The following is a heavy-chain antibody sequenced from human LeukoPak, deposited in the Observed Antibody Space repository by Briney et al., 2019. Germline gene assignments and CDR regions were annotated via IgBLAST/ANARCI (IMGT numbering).Heavy chain of an antibody. D-gene: IGHD2-2*01. CDR1: GGSISSGGYY. J-gene: IGHJ6*03. CDR3: ARVPYCSSTSCYYYYYYYMDV. V-gene: IGHV4-30-2*01. CDR2: IYHSGST. Sequence: SETLSLTCTVSGGSISSGGYYWSWIRQPPGKGLEWIGYIYHSGSTYYNPSLKSRVTISVDRSKNQFSLKLSSVTAADTAVYYCARVPYCSSTSCYYYYYYYMDVWGKGTTVTVSS.